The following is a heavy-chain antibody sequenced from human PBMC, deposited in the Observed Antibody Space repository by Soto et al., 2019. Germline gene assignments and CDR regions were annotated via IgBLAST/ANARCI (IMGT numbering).Heavy chain of an antibody. D-gene: IGHD2-2*01. J-gene: IGHJ4*02. CDR1: GFTFSSYG. CDR3: ARVFLPAASTSPFDY. V-gene: IGHV3-33*01. CDR2: IWYDGSNK. Sequence: QVQLVESGGGVVQPGRSPRLSCAASGFTFSSYGMHWVRQAPGKGLEWVAVIWYDGSNKYYADSVKGRFTISRDNSKNTLYLQMNSLRAEDTAVYYCARVFLPAASTSPFDYWGQGTLVTVSS.